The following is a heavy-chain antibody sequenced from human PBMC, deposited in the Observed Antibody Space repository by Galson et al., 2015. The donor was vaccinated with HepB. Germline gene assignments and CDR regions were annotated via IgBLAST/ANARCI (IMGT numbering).Heavy chain of an antibody. Sequence: QSGAEVKKPGESLKISCKGSGYNFPNYWIGWLRQLPGKGPEWMAIIYPGDSDTRYNPSFQGHVTISADKSISTAYLQWTFLKASDTAMYYCARLGYCSGDSGYALGWSGPWGQGTPVTVSS. V-gene: IGHV5-51*01. J-gene: IGHJ5*02. CDR3: ARLGYCSGDSGYALGWSGP. D-gene: IGHD2-15*01. CDR1: GYNFPNYW. CDR2: IYPGDSDT.